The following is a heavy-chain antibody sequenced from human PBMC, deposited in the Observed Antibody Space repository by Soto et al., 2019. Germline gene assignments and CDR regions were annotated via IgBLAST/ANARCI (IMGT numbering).Heavy chain of an antibody. V-gene: IGHV4-34*01. CDR2: INHSGST. CDR1: GGSFSGYY. Sequence: SETLSLTCAVYGGSFSGYYWSWIRQPPGKGLEWIGEINHSGSTNYNPSLKSRVTISVDTSKNQFSLKLSSVTAADTAVYYCARGGLFGVVVYNWFDPWGQGTLVTVSS. D-gene: IGHD3-3*01. J-gene: IGHJ5*02. CDR3: ARGGLFGVVVYNWFDP.